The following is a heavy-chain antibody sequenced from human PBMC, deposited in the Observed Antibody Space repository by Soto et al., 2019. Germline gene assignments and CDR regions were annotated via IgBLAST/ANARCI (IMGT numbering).Heavy chain of an antibody. Sequence: EVQLVESGGGLVQPGGSLRLSCAASGFTFSSNGMNWVRQAPGKGLEWVSYIGDSSTIHYADSVKGRFTISRDNAKNSLYLQMNSLRVEDTAVYYCVRKFDLWGRGTLVTVSS. V-gene: IGHV3-48*01. CDR2: IGDSSTI. CDR3: VRKFDL. CDR1: GFTFSSNG. J-gene: IGHJ2*01.